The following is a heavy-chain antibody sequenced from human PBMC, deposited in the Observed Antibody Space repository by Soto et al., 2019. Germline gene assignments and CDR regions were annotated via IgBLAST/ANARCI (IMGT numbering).Heavy chain of an antibody. V-gene: IGHV1-18*04. CDR1: GYTFTSYG. CDR2: ISAYNGNT. CDR3: ARAGTTYYYDSSGYYRNWFDP. J-gene: IGHJ5*02. D-gene: IGHD3-22*01. Sequence: PSVKVSCKASGYTFTSYGISWVRQAPGQGLEWMGWISAYNGNTNYAQKLQGRVTMTTDTSTSTAYMELRSLRSDDTAVYYCARAGTTYYYDSSGYYRNWFDPWGQGTLVTVSS.